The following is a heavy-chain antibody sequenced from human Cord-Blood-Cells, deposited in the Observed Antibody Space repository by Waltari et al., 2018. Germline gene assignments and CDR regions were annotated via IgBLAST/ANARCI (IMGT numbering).Heavy chain of an antibody. CDR3: ARGLQLLWFGEFDY. CDR2: INHSGST. Sequence: QVQLQQWGAGLLKPSETLSLTCAVHAGSFSGYYCGWHRPPPGKGVEWIGEINHSGSTNYNPSLKSRVTISVDTSKNQFSLKLSSVTAADTAVYYCARGLQLLWFGEFDYWGQGTLVTVSS. D-gene: IGHD3-10*01. V-gene: IGHV4-34*01. CDR1: AGSFSGYY. J-gene: IGHJ4*02.